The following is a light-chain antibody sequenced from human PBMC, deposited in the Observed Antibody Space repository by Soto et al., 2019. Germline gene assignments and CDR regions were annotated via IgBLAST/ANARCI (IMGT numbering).Light chain of an antibody. V-gene: IGKV3-20*01. CDR2: GAS. J-gene: IGKJ2*01. Sequence: IALTQSPGTLSLSPGERATLSCRASQRVSSNYVAWYQHKPGQAPRLLIHGASISATGFRDRFIGSGSGTDFTLTISRLEPEDFAVYYCHQYGTLPYACGQGTKLQI. CDR1: QRVSSNY. CDR3: HQYGTLPYA.